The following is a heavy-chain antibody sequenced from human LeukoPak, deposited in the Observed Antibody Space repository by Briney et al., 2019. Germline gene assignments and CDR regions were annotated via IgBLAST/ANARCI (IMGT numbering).Heavy chain of an antibody. CDR2: ISGSGGST. Sequence: GGSLRLSCAASGFTFSSYAMSWVRKAPGKGLEWVSAISGSGGSTYYADSVKGRFTISRDNSKNTLYLQMNSLRAEDTAVYYCAKVLDDYGDYSGAFDIWGQGTMVTVSS. J-gene: IGHJ3*02. CDR3: AKVLDDYGDYSGAFDI. CDR1: GFTFSSYA. D-gene: IGHD4-17*01. V-gene: IGHV3-23*01.